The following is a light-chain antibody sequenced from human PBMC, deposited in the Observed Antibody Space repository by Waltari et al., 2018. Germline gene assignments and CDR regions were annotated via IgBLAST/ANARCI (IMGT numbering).Light chain of an antibody. CDR3: QQYDNWPGT. Sequence: ETVMTQSPATLSVSPGERASLSCRASQNVNNNLAWYQQKPGPVPRLLIYDASTRATGIPARFSGSGSGTEFTLTISSLQSEDFAVYYCQQYDNWPGTFGHGTKVEIK. J-gene: IGKJ1*01. CDR1: QNVNNN. CDR2: DAS. V-gene: IGKV3-15*01.